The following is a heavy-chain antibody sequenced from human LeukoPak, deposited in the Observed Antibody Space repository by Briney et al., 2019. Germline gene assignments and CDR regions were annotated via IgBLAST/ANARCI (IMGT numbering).Heavy chain of an antibody. CDR2: FSGGGGST. CDR3: AKDLTYSGTYSDGMNV. J-gene: IGHJ6*02. V-gene: IGHV3-23*01. CDR1: GFTFSDYV. D-gene: IGHD1-26*01. Sequence: GRSLRLSCAASGFTFSDYVMHWVRQAPGKGLEWVSTFSGGGGSTYHADSVKGRFTISRDNSKNTLYLQMNSLRAEDTAVYYCAKDLTYSGTYSDGMNVWGQGTTVTVSS.